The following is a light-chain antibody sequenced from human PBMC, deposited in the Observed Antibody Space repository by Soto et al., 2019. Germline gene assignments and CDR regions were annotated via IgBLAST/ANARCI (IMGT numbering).Light chain of an antibody. CDR1: QSVNSRY. V-gene: IGKV3-20*01. CDR3: QQYDGSPRT. CDR2: GAS. Sequence: IVLTQSPGTLSLSPGERATLSCRASQSVNSRYLTWYQQTPGQAPRLLMYGASSRATGIPDRFSGSGSGNDFTLTISRLESEDYAVYYCQQYDGSPRTVGQGTKVEIK. J-gene: IGKJ1*01.